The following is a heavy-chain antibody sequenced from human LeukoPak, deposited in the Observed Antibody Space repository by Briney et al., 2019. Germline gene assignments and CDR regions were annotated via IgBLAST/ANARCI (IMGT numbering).Heavy chain of an antibody. CDR3: AKDHFNPLGYCSGGSCYSGLDY. CDR2: ISYDGSNK. J-gene: IGHJ4*02. Sequence: GGSLRLSCAASGLTFSSYGMHWVRQAPGKGLEWMAVISYDGSNKYYADSVKGRFTISRDNSKNTLYLQMNSLRVEDTAVYYCAKDHFNPLGYCSGGSCYSGLDYWGQGTLLTLSS. V-gene: IGHV3-30*18. CDR1: GLTFSSYG. D-gene: IGHD2-15*01.